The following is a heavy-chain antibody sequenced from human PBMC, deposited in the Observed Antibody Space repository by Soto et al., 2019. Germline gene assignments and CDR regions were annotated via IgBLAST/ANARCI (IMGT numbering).Heavy chain of an antibody. CDR2: MNPNSGNT. CDR3: ARGVYYYDSSAYYRPFDY. CDR1: GYTFTSYD. J-gene: IGHJ4*02. V-gene: IGHV1-8*01. Sequence: QVQLVQSGAEVKKPGASVKVSCKASGYTFTSYDINWVRQATGQGLEWMGWMNPNSGNTGYAQKFQGRVTMTRSNSLRTAYMELSSLRSEDTAVYYCARGVYYYDSSAYYRPFDYWGQGTLVTVSS. D-gene: IGHD3-22*01.